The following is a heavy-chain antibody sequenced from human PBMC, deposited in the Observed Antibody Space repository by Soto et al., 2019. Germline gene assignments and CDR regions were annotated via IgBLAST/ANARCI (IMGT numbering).Heavy chain of an antibody. V-gene: IGHV3-73*02. Sequence: EVQLVESGGGLVQPGGSLKVSCAASGFTFSGSAMHWVRQASGKGLEWVGRIRSKANSYPTVYAVSVKGRFTISRDDSRNTAYLHMNSLKTEDTAVYYCGGVYDFWSGHPTGADYWGPGTGVTVSS. J-gene: IGHJ4*02. CDR3: GGVYDFWSGHPTGADY. CDR1: GFTFSGSA. CDR2: IRSKANSYPT. D-gene: IGHD3-3*01.